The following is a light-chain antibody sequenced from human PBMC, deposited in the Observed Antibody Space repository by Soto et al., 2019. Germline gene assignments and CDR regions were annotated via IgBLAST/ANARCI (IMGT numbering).Light chain of an antibody. J-gene: IGKJ1*01. CDR3: QQYRSSPT. CDR2: GAS. V-gene: IGKV3-20*01. CDR1: QTVSSSY. Sequence: EIVLTQSPGTLSLSPGERATLSCRASQTVSSSYFAWYQQKPGQAPRLLIYGASSRATGIPDRFSGSGSATDFPLTISRLEPEDFAVYYCQQYRSSPTFGQGTKVEIK.